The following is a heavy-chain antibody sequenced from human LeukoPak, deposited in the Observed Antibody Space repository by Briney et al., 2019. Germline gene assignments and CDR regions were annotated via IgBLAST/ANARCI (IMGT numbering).Heavy chain of an antibody. Sequence: GASVKVSCKASGYTFTGYYMHWVRQAPGQGLEWMGWINPNSGGTNYAQKFQGRVTMTRDTSISTAYMELSRLRSDDTAVYYCAGSFDWLYGGYGMDVWGQGTTVTVSS. CDR1: GYTFTGYY. CDR2: INPNSGGT. V-gene: IGHV1-2*02. J-gene: IGHJ6*02. D-gene: IGHD3-9*01. CDR3: AGSFDWLYGGYGMDV.